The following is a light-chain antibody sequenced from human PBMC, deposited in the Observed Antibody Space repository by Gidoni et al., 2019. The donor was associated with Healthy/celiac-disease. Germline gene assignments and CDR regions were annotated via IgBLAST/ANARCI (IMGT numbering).Light chain of an antibody. J-gene: IGLJ2*01. CDR2: GNS. CDR1: SNIGAGYD. V-gene: IGLV1-40*01. Sequence: QSVLTQPPSVSGAPGQRVTITISNIGAGYDVHWYQQLPGTAPKLLIYGNSNRPSGVPDRFSGSKSGTSASLAITGLQAEDEADYYCQSYDSSLSGYVVFGGGTKLTVL. CDR3: QSYDSSLSGYVV.